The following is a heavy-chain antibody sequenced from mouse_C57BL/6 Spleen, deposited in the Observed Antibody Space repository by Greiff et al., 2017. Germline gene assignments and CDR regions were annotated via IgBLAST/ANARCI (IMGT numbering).Heavy chain of an antibody. D-gene: IGHD2-4*01. J-gene: IGHJ1*03. V-gene: IGHV1-72*01. CDR3: AREENSFYDYPYWYFDV. Sequence: VQLQQPGAELVKPGASVKLSCKASGYTFTSYWMHWVKQRPGRGLEWIGRIDPNSGGTKYNEKFKSKATLTVDKPSSTAYMQLSSLTSEDSAVYYCAREENSFYDYPYWYFDVWGTGTTVTVSS. CDR1: GYTFTSYW. CDR2: IDPNSGGT.